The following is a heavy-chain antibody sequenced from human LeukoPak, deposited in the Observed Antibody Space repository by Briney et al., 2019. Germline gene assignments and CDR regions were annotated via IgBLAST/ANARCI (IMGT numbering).Heavy chain of an antibody. V-gene: IGHV3-74*01. D-gene: IGHD5-24*01. CDR2: TNTEGTST. Sequence: GGSLRLSCAASGFTFSAYWMHWVRQAPGQGLVWVSRTNTEGTSTHYADSVKGRFTVSRDNAKNTVYLQMNSLRAEDTAVYYCARDSYNNVDYWGQGTLVTVSS. CDR1: GFTFSAYW. J-gene: IGHJ4*02. CDR3: ARDSYNNVDY.